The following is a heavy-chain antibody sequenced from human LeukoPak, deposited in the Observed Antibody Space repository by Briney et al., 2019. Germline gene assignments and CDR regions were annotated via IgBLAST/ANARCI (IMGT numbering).Heavy chain of an antibody. D-gene: IGHD3-22*01. CDR2: IYYSGST. CDR3: ARHDSITMIVAN. V-gene: IGHV4-39*01. J-gene: IGHJ4*02. Sequence: SETLSLTCTVSGGSISSSSYYWGWIRQPPGKGLEWIGSIYYSGSTYYNPSLKSRVTISVDTSKNQFSLKLSSVTAADTAVYYCARHDSITMIVANWGQGTLVTVSS. CDR1: GGSISSSSYY.